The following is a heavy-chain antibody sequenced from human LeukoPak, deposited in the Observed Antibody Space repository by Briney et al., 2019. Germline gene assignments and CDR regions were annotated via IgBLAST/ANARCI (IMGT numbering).Heavy chain of an antibody. CDR1: GFTFSDDY. CDR2: ISSRGTTI. Sequence: GGSLRLSCAASGFTFSDDYMTWIRQAPGKGLEWLSYISSRGTTIHYADSVKGRFTISRDNAKNTLYLQMNSLRAEDTAVYYCAKDEQWLVFDYYGMDVWGQGTTVTVSS. J-gene: IGHJ6*02. V-gene: IGHV3-11*04. D-gene: IGHD6-19*01. CDR3: AKDEQWLVFDYYGMDV.